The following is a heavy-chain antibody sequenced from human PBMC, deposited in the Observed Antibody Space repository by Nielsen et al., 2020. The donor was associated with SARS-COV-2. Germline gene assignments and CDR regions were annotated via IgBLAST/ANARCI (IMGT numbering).Heavy chain of an antibody. CDR3: AREHFVGGLGIVVVISTILDY. Sequence: ASVKVSCKASGYTFTSYYMHWVRQAPGQGLEWMGIINHSGGSTSYAQKFQGRVTMTRDTSMSTVYMELSSLRSEDTAVYYCAREHFVGGLGIVVVISTILDYWGQGTLVTVSS. V-gene: IGHV1-46*01. CDR1: GYTFTSYY. CDR2: INHSGGST. D-gene: IGHD3-22*01. J-gene: IGHJ4*02.